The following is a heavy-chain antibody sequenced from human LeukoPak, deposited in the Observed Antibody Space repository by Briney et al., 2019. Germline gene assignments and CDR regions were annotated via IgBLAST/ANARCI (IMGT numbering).Heavy chain of an antibody. D-gene: IGHD5-18*01. Sequence: GASVKVSCKASGYTFTGYYMHWVRQAPGQGIEWMGWINPNSGGTNYAQKFQGRVTMTRDTSISTAYMELSRLRSDDTAVYYCAIHVDTAMATGYWGQGTLVTVSS. CDR1: GYTFTGYY. CDR2: INPNSGGT. CDR3: AIHVDTAMATGY. V-gene: IGHV1-2*02. J-gene: IGHJ4*02.